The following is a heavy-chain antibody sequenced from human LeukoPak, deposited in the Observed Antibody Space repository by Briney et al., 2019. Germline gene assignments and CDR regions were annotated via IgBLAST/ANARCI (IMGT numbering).Heavy chain of an antibody. CDR3: AKSPHYYDSSGPPGYFDY. V-gene: IGHV3-23*01. CDR2: ISGSGGST. CDR1: GFTFSSYA. D-gene: IGHD3-22*01. Sequence: PGGSLRLSCAASGFTFSSYAMDWVRQAPGKGLEWVSAISGSGGSTYYADSVKGRFTISRDNSKNTLYLQMNSLRAEDTAVYYCAKSPHYYDSSGPPGYFDYWGQGTLVTVSS. J-gene: IGHJ4*02.